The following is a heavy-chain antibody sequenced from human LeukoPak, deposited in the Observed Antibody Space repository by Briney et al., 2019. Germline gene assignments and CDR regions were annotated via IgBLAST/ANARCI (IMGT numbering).Heavy chain of an antibody. CDR3: AKGAAYTSLDI. V-gene: IGHV3-30*02. CDR2: IRYDGSHK. J-gene: IGHJ3*02. D-gene: IGHD6-25*01. Sequence: GGSLRLSCTASGFSFSSSAMHWVRQAPGKGLEWVTFIRYDGSHKYYADSVRGRFTISRDTSTNTLYLQMNSLRSEDTAVYYCAKGAAYTSLDIWGHGTMVTVSS. CDR1: GFSFSSSA.